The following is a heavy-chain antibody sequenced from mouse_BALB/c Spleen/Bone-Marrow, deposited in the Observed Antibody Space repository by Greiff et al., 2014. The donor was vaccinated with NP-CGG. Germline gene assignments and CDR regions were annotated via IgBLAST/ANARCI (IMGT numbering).Heavy chain of an antibody. CDR1: GYAFTNYL. J-gene: IGHJ4*01. D-gene: IGHD1-2*01. CDR3: ARRITTARAMDY. CDR2: INPGSGGT. V-gene: IGHV1-54*01. Sequence: QVQLQQSGAELVRPGTSVKVSCKASGYAFTNYLIEWVKQRPGQGLEWIGVINPGSGGTNYNEKFKGKATLTADKSSSTAYMQLSSLTSDDSAVYFRARRITTARAMDYWGQGTSVTVSS.